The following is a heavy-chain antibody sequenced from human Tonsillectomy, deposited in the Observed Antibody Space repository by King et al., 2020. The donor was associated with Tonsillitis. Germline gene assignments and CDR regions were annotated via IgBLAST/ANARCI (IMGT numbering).Heavy chain of an antibody. Sequence: VQLVESGGGLVQPGGSLRLSCAASGFTFSSYAMSWVRQAPGKGLEWVSGISGSGDSTYYADSVKGRFTISRDNSKNTLYVQMNSLRAEDTAVYYCEKGAPGIAVAGSGSFDYWGQGTLVTVSS. CDR2: ISGSGDST. D-gene: IGHD6-19*01. J-gene: IGHJ4*02. CDR3: EKGAPGIAVAGSGSFDY. V-gene: IGHV3-23*04. CDR1: GFTFSSYA.